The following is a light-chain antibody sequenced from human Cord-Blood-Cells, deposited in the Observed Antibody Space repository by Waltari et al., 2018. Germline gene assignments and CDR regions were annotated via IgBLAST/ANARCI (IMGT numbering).Light chain of an antibody. Sequence: QSALTQPASVSGSPGQSITISCTGTSSDVGGYNYVPWYQQNPGKAHKCMIYDVSKRPSGVSNRFSCSKSGNTASLTISVLQAEDEADYYCSSYTSSSTLDVFGGVTKLTVL. CDR1: SSDVGGYNY. CDR2: DVS. V-gene: IGLV2-14*03. CDR3: SSYTSSSTLDV. J-gene: IGLJ3*02.